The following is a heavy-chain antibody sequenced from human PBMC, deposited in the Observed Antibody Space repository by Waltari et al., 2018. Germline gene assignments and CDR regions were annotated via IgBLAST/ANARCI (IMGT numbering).Heavy chain of an antibody. Sequence: EVQLVESGGGLVKPGGSLRLSCAASGFTFSTYSMNWVRQAPGKGLEWGASISSTSSYIYYADSVKGRFTISRDNAKNSLFLQMNSLRDEDTAVYYCARVGFCGADCYSGDYWGQGTLVTVSS. CDR1: GFTFSTYS. J-gene: IGHJ4*02. CDR3: ARVGFCGADCYSGDY. V-gene: IGHV3-21*01. CDR2: ISSTSSYI. D-gene: IGHD2-21*02.